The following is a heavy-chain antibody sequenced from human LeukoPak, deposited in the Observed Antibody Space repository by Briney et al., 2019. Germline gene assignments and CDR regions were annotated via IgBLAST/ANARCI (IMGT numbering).Heavy chain of an antibody. CDR1: GFTFSGSA. CDR2: ITDSGGNR. Sequence: PGGSLRLSCAASGFTFSGSAMHWVRQAPGKGLEWVSAITDSGGNRQYTDSVKGRFTISRDNSKNTLYLQMDSLRADDTAVYYCAKSSRYGTGWYGKIDYWGQGTLVTVSS. CDR3: AKSSRYGTGWYGKIDY. D-gene: IGHD6-19*01. J-gene: IGHJ4*02. V-gene: IGHV3-23*01.